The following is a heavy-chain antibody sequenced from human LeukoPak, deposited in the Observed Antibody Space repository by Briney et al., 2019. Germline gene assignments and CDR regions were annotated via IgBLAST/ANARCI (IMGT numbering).Heavy chain of an antibody. J-gene: IGHJ4*02. Sequence: SETLSFTCTVSGGSISSSSYYWGWIRQPPGKGLEWIGSIYYSGSTYYNPSLKSRVTISVDTSKNQFSLKLSSVTAADTAVYYCARVDSINWYDSRGYFDYWGQGTLVTVSS. CDR2: IYYSGST. D-gene: IGHD6-13*01. CDR3: ARVDSINWYDSRGYFDY. V-gene: IGHV4-39*07. CDR1: GGSISSSSYY.